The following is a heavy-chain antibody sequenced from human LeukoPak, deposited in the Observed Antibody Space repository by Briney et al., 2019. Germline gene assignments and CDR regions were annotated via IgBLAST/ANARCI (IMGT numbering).Heavy chain of an antibody. J-gene: IGHJ4*02. CDR1: GYTFTGYY. CDR3: TRDRGYDYFFDY. CDR2: INPNSGGT. V-gene: IGHV1-2*06. D-gene: IGHD5-12*01. Sequence: ASVKVSCKASGYTFTGYYMHWVRQAPGQGLEWMGRINPNSGGTNYAQKFQGRVTMTRDTSVSTAYMELSRLRSDDTAVYYCTRDRGYDYFFDYWGQGTLVTVSS.